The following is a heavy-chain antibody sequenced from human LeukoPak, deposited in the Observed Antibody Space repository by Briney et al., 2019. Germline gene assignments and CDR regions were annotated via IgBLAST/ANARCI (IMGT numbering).Heavy chain of an antibody. D-gene: IGHD5-24*01. CDR2: INPSGGST. V-gene: IGHV1-46*01. CDR1: GNTFTSCH. J-gene: IGHJ4*02. Sequence: ASVKVSCKAFGNTFTSCHMQWVRQAPGQGLEWMGIINPSGGSTSYAQKFQGRVTMTRDTSTSTVYMELSSLRSEDTAVYYCARDVGGYNFFDYWGQGTLVTVSS. CDR3: ARDVGGYNFFDY.